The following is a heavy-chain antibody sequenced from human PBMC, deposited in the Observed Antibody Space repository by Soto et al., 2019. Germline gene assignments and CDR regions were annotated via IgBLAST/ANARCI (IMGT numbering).Heavy chain of an antibody. CDR3: ARRSETNGWNGFGADKYYFDF. V-gene: IGHV1-8*01. J-gene: IGHJ4*02. Sequence: ASVKVSCKASGYTFTSYDIYWVRQATGQGLEWMGWMNPNTGNSGYAQKFQGRVTMTSDTSISTAHMELSSLRSEDTAVYYSARRSETNGWNGFGADKYYFDFWWQGTLVTVSS. D-gene: IGHD1-1*01. CDR2: MNPNTGNS. CDR1: GYTFTSYD.